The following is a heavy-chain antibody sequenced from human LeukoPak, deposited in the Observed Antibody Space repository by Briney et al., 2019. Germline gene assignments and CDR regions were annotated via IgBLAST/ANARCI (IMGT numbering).Heavy chain of an antibody. CDR3: ARDVCNSASCYCPN. J-gene: IGHJ4*02. Sequence: KPSETLSLTCSVSGGSISGSTNYWGWIRQPPGKGLEWIGSIYHTGTAYYKSSLNGRATISADTSKNQFSLKLSSVTAADTAVYYCARDVCNSASCYCPNWGQGTLVTVSS. D-gene: IGHD2-2*01. V-gene: IGHV4-39*07. CDR2: IYHTGTA. CDR1: GGSISGSTNY.